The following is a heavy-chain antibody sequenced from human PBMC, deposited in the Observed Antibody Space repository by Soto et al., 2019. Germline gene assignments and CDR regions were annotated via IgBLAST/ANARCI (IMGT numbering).Heavy chain of an antibody. CDR1: GGTFSSYA. CDR3: AREGATLDPPGGMDV. J-gene: IGHJ6*02. V-gene: IGHV1-69*01. D-gene: IGHD5-12*01. Sequence: QVQLVQSGAEVKKPGSSVKVSCKASGGTFSSYAISWVRQAPGQGLEWMGGIIPIFGTANYAQKFQGRVKITADESKSTAYMELSSLRSDDTAVYYCAREGATLDPPGGMDVWGQGTTVTVSS. CDR2: IIPIFGTA.